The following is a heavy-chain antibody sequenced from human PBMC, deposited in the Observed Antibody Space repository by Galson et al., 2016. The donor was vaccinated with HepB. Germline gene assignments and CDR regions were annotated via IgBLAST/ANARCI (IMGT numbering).Heavy chain of an antibody. CDR1: GFTFSSYG. V-gene: IGHV3-23*01. J-gene: IGHJ6*04. CDR2: ISDDGRRA. Sequence: SLRLSCAASGFTFSSYGMRWVRQAPGKGLEWVSAISDDGRRANYADSVKGRFAISRDNSKNTLFLQMNGLRVDDTAVYHCAKDGYSDEKTDHYGLDAWGKGTTVIVSS. D-gene: IGHD4-17*01. CDR3: AKDGYSDEKTDHYGLDA.